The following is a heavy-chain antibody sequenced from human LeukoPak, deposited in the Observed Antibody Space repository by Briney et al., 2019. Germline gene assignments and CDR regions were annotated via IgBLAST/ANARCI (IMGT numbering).Heavy chain of an antibody. CDR3: GKEVPAVDYFDS. Sequence: PGGSLRLSCAASGFTFNTYAMSWVRQAPGEGLEWVSAISGSAANTYYADSVKGRFTISRDNSKNTLYLPMNTPRTQDTAVYYCGKEVPAVDYFDSWGQGNLVTVSS. J-gene: IGHJ4*02. V-gene: IGHV3-23*01. CDR2: ISGSAANT. CDR1: GFTFNTYA. D-gene: IGHD2-2*01.